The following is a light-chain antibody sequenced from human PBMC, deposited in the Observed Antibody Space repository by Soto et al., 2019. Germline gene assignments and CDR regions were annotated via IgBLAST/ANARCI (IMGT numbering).Light chain of an antibody. CDR3: AAWDDSLSGAV. J-gene: IGLJ7*01. Sequence: QSVLTQPPSASGTPGQRVTISWSGSGSNIGSHTVSWYQQLPGTAPNLLIYSNDQRPSGVPDRFSGSKSGTSASLAISGLQSEDEADYYCAAWDDSLSGAVFGGGTQLTVL. CDR2: SND. V-gene: IGLV1-44*01. CDR1: GSNIGSHT.